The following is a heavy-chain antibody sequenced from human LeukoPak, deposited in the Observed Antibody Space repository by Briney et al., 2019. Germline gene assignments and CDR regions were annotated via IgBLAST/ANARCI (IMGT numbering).Heavy chain of an antibody. CDR1: GYTFTGYY. D-gene: IGHD3-22*01. J-gene: IGHJ5*02. Sequence: ASVKVSCKASGYTFTGYYMHWVRRAPGQGLEWMGWINPNSGGTNYAQKFQGRITMTRDTSISTAYMELSRLRSDDTAVYYCARDYYDSSGYFLPWGQGTLVTVSS. V-gene: IGHV1-2*02. CDR2: INPNSGGT. CDR3: ARDYYDSSGYFLP.